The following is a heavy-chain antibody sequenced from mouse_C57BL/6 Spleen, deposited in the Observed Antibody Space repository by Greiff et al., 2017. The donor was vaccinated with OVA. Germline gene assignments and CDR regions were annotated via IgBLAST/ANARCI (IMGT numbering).Heavy chain of an antibody. CDR1: GYTFTSYW. D-gene: IGHD1-3*01. CDR2: IDPSDSYT. CDR3: ARKKVGFAY. J-gene: IGHJ3*01. V-gene: IGHV1-50*01. Sequence: QVQLKQPGAELVKPGASVKLSCKASGYTFTSYWMQWVKQRPGQGLEWIGEIDPSDSYTNYNQKFKGKATLTVDTSSSTAYMQLSSLTSEDSAVYYCARKKVGFAYWGQGTLVTVSA.